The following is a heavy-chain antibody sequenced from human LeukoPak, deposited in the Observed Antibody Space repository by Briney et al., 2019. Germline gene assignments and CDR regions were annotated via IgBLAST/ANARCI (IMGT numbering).Heavy chain of an antibody. CDR1: GGSISSGSYY. CDR3: ARARDGYGNFFDY. V-gene: IGHV4-61*02. D-gene: IGHD5-24*01. J-gene: IGHJ4*02. CDR2: IYTSGTT. Sequence: SETLSLTCTVSGGSISSGSYYWSWIRQPAGKGLEWIGRIYTSGTTNYNPSLKSRVTISVDTSKNQFSLELSSVTAADTAVYFCARARDGYGNFFDYWGQGTLVSVSS.